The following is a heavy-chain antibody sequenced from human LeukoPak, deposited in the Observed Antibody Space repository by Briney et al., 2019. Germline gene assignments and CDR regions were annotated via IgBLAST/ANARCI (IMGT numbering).Heavy chain of an antibody. D-gene: IGHD1-26*01. CDR2: ISGSGGST. V-gene: IGHV3-23*01. J-gene: IGHJ3*02. CDR1: GFTFSSYA. CDR3: ARAQVGATLGYAFDI. Sequence: GGSLRLSCAASGFTFSSYAMSWVRQAPGKGLEWVSAISGSGGSTYYADSVKGRFTISRDNSMNTVYLQMGGLRAEDMAVYYCARAQVGATLGYAFDIWGQGTMVTVSS.